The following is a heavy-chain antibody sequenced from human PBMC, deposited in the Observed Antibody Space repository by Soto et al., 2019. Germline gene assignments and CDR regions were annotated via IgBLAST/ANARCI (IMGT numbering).Heavy chain of an antibody. Sequence: ASVKVSCKASGYSFTNNDVTWVRQATGQGLEWMGWMNPGSGDTGYAQKFQGRVTMTRDISIATAYMELSSLRSDDTAIYYCARMATFGSLNWFDPWGQGTRVTFPS. J-gene: IGHJ5*02. CDR3: ARMATFGSLNWFDP. V-gene: IGHV1-8*01. D-gene: IGHD3-10*01. CDR1: GYSFTNND. CDR2: MNPGSGDT.